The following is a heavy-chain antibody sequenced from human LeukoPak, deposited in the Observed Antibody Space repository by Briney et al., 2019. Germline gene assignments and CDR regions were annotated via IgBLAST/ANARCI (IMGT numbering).Heavy chain of an antibody. CDR3: ARDGEDIVVVPAAIAGPYNWFDP. J-gene: IGHJ5*02. V-gene: IGHV1-69*04. CDR2: IIPILGIA. Sequence: SVKVSCKASGGTFSSYAISWVRQAPGQGLEWMGRIIPILGIANYAQKFQGRVTITADKSTSTAYMELSSLRSEDTAVYYCARDGEDIVVVPAAIAGPYNWFDPWGQGTLVTVSS. CDR1: GGTFSSYA. D-gene: IGHD2-2*01.